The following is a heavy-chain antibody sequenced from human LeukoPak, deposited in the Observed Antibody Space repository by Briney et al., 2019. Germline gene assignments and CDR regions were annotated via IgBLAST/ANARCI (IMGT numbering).Heavy chain of an antibody. CDR1: GFTFSSYG. CDR2: IWYDGTNK. D-gene: IGHD3-22*01. J-gene: IGHJ6*02. CDR3: ARVGGYYEDYYYYGMDV. V-gene: IGHV3-33*01. Sequence: PGGSLRLSCAASGFTFSSYGMHWVRQAPGKGLEWVAVIWYDGTNKFYTDSVKGRFTISRDNSKNTLYLQMNSLRAEDTAVYYCARVGGYYEDYYYYGMDVWGQGTTVTVSS.